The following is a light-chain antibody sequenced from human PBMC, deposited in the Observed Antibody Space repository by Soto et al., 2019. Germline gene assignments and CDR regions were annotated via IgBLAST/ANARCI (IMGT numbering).Light chain of an antibody. J-gene: IGKJ1*01. Sequence: EIVLTQSPGTLSLSPGERATLSCRASQSVSSNYLAWYQQRPGQAPRLHIYAASNRASGIQDRFGGTGSGPAFPITISRLEPDDCEVYYCQQYGNALGTGGQGNKVEI. V-gene: IGKV3-20*01. CDR2: AAS. CDR1: QSVSSNY. CDR3: QQYGNALGT.